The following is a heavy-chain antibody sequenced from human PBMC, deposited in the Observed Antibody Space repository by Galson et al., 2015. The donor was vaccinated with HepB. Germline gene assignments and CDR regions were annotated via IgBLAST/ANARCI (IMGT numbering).Heavy chain of an antibody. Sequence: SLRLSCAASGFTFSSYAMHWVRQAPGKGLEWVAVISYDGSNKYYADSVKGRFTISRDNSKNTLYLQMNSLRAEDTAVYYCARDRGSSGPPDYWGQGTLVTVSS. CDR1: GFTFSSYA. J-gene: IGHJ4*02. V-gene: IGHV3-30*04. CDR2: ISYDGSNK. D-gene: IGHD6-19*01. CDR3: ARDRGSSGPPDY.